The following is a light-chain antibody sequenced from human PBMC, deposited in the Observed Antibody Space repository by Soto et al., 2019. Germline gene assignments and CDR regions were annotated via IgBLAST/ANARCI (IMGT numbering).Light chain of an antibody. CDR3: SSYAGSNIVV. CDR2: EVS. J-gene: IGLJ2*01. Sequence: QSALTQPPSASGSTGQSVTISCTGTSSDVGGYNFVSWYQQHPGKAPKLMISEVSERPSGVPDRFSGSKSGHTASLTVSGLQAEDEADYYCSSYAGSNIVVFGGGTKLTGL. CDR1: SSDVGGYNF. V-gene: IGLV2-8*01.